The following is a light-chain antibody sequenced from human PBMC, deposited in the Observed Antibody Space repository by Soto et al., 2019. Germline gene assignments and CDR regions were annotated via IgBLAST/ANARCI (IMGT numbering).Light chain of an antibody. J-gene: IGLJ2*01. CDR1: SSSIGINT. CDR3: AAWDDSLNGVV. CDR2: SNN. V-gene: IGLV1-44*01. Sequence: QSVLTQPPSASGTPGQRVTVSCSGSSSSIGINTVNWYQQLPGTAPKLLIYSNNQRPSGVPDRFSGSKSGTSASLAISGLQSEDEADYYCAAWDDSLNGVVFGGGTKLTVL.